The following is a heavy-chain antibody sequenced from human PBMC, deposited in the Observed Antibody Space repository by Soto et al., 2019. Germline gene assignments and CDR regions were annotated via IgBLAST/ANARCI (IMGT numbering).Heavy chain of an antibody. V-gene: IGHV1-69*08. CDR1: GGTFSSYT. D-gene: IGHD6-6*01. CDR2: IIPILGIA. Sequence: QVQLVQSGAEVKKPGSSVKVSCKASGGTFSSYTISWVRQAPGQGLEWMGRIIPILGIANYAQKFQGRVTITADKSTSTAYMELSSLRSEDTAMYYCAREVRHSSSLGAELDYWGQGTLVTVSS. CDR3: AREVRHSSSLGAELDY. J-gene: IGHJ4*02.